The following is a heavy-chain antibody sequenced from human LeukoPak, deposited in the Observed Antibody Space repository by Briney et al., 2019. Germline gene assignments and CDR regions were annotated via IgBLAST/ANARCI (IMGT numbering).Heavy chain of an antibody. CDR2: IYPGDSDA. CDR3: ATSRWDDYGDYISDY. D-gene: IGHD4-17*01. J-gene: IGHJ4*02. Sequence: GESLKISGQRSGYRFTSYWIAWAGQIPGKGLEWLGIIYPGDSDARYSPSFQGQVTISADKSISTAYLQWSSLKASDTAMYYCATSRWDDYGDYISDYWGQGTLVSVSS. CDR1: GYRFTSYW. V-gene: IGHV5-51*01.